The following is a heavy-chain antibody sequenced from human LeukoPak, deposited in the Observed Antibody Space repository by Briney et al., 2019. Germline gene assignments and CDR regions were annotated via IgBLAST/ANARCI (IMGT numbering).Heavy chain of an antibody. J-gene: IGHJ3*02. CDR1: GFTVSSNY. CDR3: ARDNPDILTGYHHDAFDI. Sequence: PGGSLRLSCAASGFTVSSNYMSWVRQAPGKGLEWVSVIYSGGSTYYADSVKGRFTISRDNSKNTLYLQMNSLRAEDTAVYYCARDNPDILTGYHHDAFDIWGQGTMVTVSS. D-gene: IGHD3-9*01. V-gene: IGHV3-53*05. CDR2: IYSGGST.